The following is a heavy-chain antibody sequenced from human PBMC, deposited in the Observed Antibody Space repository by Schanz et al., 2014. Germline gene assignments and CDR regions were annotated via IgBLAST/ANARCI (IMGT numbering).Heavy chain of an antibody. CDR3: ARGIAMADIPDY. J-gene: IGHJ4*02. D-gene: IGHD6-19*01. CDR1: GYTFTGNY. CDR2: INPNNGGT. V-gene: IGHV1-2*02. Sequence: QVQLVQSGAEVKKPGASVKVSCQASGYTFTGNYLHWVRQAPGQGLEWMGWINPNNGGTNYAQNLQGRVTMTRDTSTSTAYMELSRLRSDDTAVYYCARGIAMADIPDYWGQGTLVTVSS.